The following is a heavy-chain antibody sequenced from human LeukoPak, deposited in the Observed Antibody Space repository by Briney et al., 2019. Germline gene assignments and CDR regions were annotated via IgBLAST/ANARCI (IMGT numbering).Heavy chain of an antibody. J-gene: IGHJ4*02. CDR1: GYTFTSNY. Sequence: ASVKVSCKASGYTFTSNYIHWVRQAPGQGLEWMGMIYPRDGSTSYAQKFQGRVTVIRDTSTSTVHMELSGLRSEDTAVYYCARDQEGFDYWGQGTLVTVSS. CDR3: ARDQEGFDY. CDR2: IYPRDGST. V-gene: IGHV1-46*01.